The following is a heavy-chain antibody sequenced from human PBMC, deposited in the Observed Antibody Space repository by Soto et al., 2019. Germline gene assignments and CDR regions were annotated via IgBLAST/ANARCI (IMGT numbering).Heavy chain of an antibody. CDR1: GGTVSNDNFY. CDR3: ARGLTMGKLQSTFEY. J-gene: IGHJ4*01. Sequence: SETLSLTCTVSGGTVSNDNFYLSWIGQPPGKGLEWIGYVHSSGMTNYNPSLKRRVTISVDTSRNQFSLRLSSVAAADTAVYYCARGLTMGKLQSTFEYW. D-gene: IGHD3-10*01. V-gene: IGHV4-61*01. CDR2: VHSSGMT.